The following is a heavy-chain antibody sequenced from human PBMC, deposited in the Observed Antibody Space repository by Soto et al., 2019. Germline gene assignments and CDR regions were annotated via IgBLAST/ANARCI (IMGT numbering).Heavy chain of an antibody. CDR3: PSAGGSYRYFDL. CDR1: GFTFSDHY. Sequence: EVQLVESGGGLVQPGGCLRLSCAASGFTFSDHYMDWVRQAPGKGLEWVARTRNRANSYTTEYAASVKGRFTISRDNSEDSLYLQINSLETEDTAVYYCPSAGGSYRYFDLWGRGTLVPVSS. D-gene: IGHD1-26*01. CDR2: TRNRANSYTT. J-gene: IGHJ2*01. V-gene: IGHV3-72*01.